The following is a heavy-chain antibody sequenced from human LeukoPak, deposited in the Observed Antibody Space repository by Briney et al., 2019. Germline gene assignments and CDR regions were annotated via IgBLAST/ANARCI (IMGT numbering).Heavy chain of an antibody. J-gene: IGHJ4*02. CDR3: AKTELVPHYYYTFDY. D-gene: IGHD5-12*01. V-gene: IGHV3-66*01. CDR2: IYSGGST. CDR1: GFTVSSNY. Sequence: GGSLRLSCAASGFTVSSNYMSWVRQAPGKGLEWVSVIYSGGSTYYADSVNGRFTLSRDNSKNTLYLQMNSLRAEDTAVYYCAKTELVPHYYYTFDYWGQGALVAVCS.